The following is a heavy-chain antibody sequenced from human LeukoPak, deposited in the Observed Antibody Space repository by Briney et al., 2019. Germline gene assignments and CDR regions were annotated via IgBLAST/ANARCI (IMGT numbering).Heavy chain of an antibody. CDR3: ARGYSSSWYRVQYNWFDP. J-gene: IGHJ5*02. D-gene: IGHD6-13*01. CDR1: GYTSTSYD. V-gene: IGHV1-8*01. Sequence: SSVKVSCKASGYTSTSYDIDWVPQATGQGLEWIGWMNPNSGNTGYAQKFQGRVTMTRNTSISTAYMELSSLRSEDTAVYYCARGYSSSWYRVQYNWFDPWGQGTLVTVSS. CDR2: MNPNSGNT.